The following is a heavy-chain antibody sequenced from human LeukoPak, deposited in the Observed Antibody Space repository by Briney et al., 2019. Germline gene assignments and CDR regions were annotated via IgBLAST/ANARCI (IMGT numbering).Heavy chain of an antibody. V-gene: IGHV1-8*03. CDR1: GYTFIGYY. D-gene: IGHD2/OR15-2a*01. J-gene: IGHJ4*02. CDR2: MNPNSGNT. Sequence: ASVKVSCKASGYTFIGYYIHWVRQATGQGLEWMGWMNPNSGNTGYAQKFQGRVTITRNTSISTAYMELSSLRSEDTAVYYCARAADRTTFDYWGQGTLVTVSS. CDR3: ARAADRTTFDY.